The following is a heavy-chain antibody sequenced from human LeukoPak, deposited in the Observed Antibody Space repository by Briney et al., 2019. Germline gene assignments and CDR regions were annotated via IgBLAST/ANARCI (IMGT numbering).Heavy chain of an antibody. CDR2: INHSGST. CDR1: GGSFSGYY. V-gene: IGHV4-34*01. D-gene: IGHD3-9*01. Sequence: SETLSLTCAVYGGSFSGYYWSWIRQPPGKGLEWIGEINHSGSTNYNPSLKSRVTISVDTSKNQFSLKLSSVTAADTAVYYCARASVLRYFDWFYYYYCMDVWGKGTTVTISS. J-gene: IGHJ6*03. CDR3: ARASVLRYFDWFYYYYCMDV.